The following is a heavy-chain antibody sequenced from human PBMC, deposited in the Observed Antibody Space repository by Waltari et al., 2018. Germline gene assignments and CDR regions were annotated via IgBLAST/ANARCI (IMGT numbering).Heavy chain of an antibody. CDR3: ASRGCSGGSCYYDY. CDR1: GGSISSHY. J-gene: IGHJ4*02. CDR2: IYYSGST. Sequence: QVQLQESGPGLVKPSETLSLTCTVSGGSISSHYWSWIRQPPGKGLEWIGYIYYSGSTNCNPSLKSRVTISVDTSKNQFSLKLSSVTAADTAVYYCASRGCSGGSCYYDYWGQGTLVTVSS. D-gene: IGHD2-15*01. V-gene: IGHV4-59*11.